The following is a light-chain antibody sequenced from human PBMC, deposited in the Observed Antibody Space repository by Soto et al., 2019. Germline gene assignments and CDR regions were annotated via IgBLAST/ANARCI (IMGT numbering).Light chain of an antibody. CDR3: DCFSRSNIKS. Sequence: QSALTQPDSVSGSPGQLITISCTGTSSDVGGYNYVSWYQQYPGKPPKLMIYDVSNRPSGASNRFSGSKSGNTASLTISGLKAEDGADYACDCFSRSNIKSFGPGTKVTVL. V-gene: IGLV2-14*03. CDR1: SSDVGGYNY. J-gene: IGLJ1*01. CDR2: DVS.